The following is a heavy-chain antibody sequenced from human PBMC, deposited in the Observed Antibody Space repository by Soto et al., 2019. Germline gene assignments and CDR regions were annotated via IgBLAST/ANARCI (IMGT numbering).Heavy chain of an antibody. Sequence: EVQLVESGGGLVQPGGSLRLSCAASGFTFSSYSMNWVRQAPGKGLEWVSYISSSSSTIYYADSVKGRFTISRDNAKNSLYLQMNSLRDEDTAVYYCARDGEAYGDYVPVAYWGQGTLVTVSS. J-gene: IGHJ4*02. CDR3: ARDGEAYGDYVPVAY. D-gene: IGHD4-17*01. CDR1: GFTFSSYS. V-gene: IGHV3-48*02. CDR2: ISSSSSTI.